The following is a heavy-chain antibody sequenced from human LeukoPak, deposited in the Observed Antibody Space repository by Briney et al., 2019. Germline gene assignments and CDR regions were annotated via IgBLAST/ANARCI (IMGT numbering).Heavy chain of an antibody. Sequence: PSETLSLTCTVSGASISNFYWSWIRQPPGKGLEWIGYIYYSGSTNYNPSLKSRVTISVDTSKNQFSLKLSSVTAADTAVYYCARVRVGTVDYWGQGTLVTVSS. V-gene: IGHV4-59*01. CDR2: IYYSGST. J-gene: IGHJ4*02. D-gene: IGHD1-1*01. CDR3: ARVRVGTVDY. CDR1: GASISNFY.